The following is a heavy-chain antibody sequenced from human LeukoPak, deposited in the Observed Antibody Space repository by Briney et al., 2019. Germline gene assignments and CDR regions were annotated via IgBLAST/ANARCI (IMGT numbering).Heavy chain of an antibody. CDR2: INHSGST. CDR1: GVSFSGYY. J-gene: IGHJ4*01. CDR3: ARGQTFSSCYAWYYFDY. D-gene: IGHD6-13*01. V-gene: IGHV4-34*01. Sequence: SETLSLTCAVYGVSFSGYYWSWIRQPPGKGLEWIGEINHSGSTNYNPSLKSRVTISVDTSKNQFSLKLSSVTAADTAVYYCARGQTFSSCYAWYYFDYWAQGTLVTGSS.